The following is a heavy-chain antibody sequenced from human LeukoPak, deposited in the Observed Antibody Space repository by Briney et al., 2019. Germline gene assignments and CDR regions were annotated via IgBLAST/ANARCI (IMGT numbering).Heavy chain of an antibody. CDR3: ARDRYSYGYWSDI. Sequence: ASVKVSCKAPGGTFSSYDISWVRQAPGQGLEWMGGIMPMFGKANYAQKFQGRVTTTADKATSTAYMELRSLRSDDTAVYYCARDRYSYGYWSDIWGQGTMVTVSS. V-gene: IGHV1-69*06. J-gene: IGHJ3*02. CDR1: GGTFSSYD. CDR2: IMPMFGKA. D-gene: IGHD5-18*01.